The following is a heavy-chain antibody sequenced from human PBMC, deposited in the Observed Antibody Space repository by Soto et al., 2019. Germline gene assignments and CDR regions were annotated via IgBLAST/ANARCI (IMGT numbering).Heavy chain of an antibody. V-gene: IGHV3-23*01. Sequence: SKAPGKGLEWVSAISGSGSATYHADSVKGRFTISRDNSKNTMYMQMNSLRAEDTAVYYCEKVMSGWYLDDWGMGTLVIVCS. J-gene: IGHJ4*02. CDR3: EKVMSGWYLDD. CDR2: ISGSGSAT. D-gene: IGHD6-19*01.